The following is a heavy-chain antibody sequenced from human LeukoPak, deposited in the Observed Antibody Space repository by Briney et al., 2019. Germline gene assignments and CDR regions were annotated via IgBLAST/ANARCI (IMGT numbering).Heavy chain of an antibody. V-gene: IGHV4-34*01. CDR2: INHSGST. CDR1: GGSFSGYY. D-gene: IGHD4-17*01. CDR3: ARDLDGAPDY. Sequence: PSETLSLTCAVYGGSFSGYYWSWIRQPPGKGLEWIGEINHSGSTNYNPSLKSRVTISVDTSKNQFSLKLSSVTAADTAVYYCARDLDGAPDYWGQGTLVTVSS. J-gene: IGHJ4*02.